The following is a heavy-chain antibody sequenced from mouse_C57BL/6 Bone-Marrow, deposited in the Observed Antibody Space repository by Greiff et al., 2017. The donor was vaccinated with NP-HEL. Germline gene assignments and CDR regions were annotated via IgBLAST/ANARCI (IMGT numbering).Heavy chain of an antibody. Sequence: QVQLQQPGAELVMPGASVKLSCKASGYTFTSYWMHWVKQRPGPGLEWIGEIDPSDSYTNYNQKFKGKSTLTVDKSSSTAYMQLSSLTSEDSAVYYCAREFVTTVVARNYFDYWGQGTTLTVSS. V-gene: IGHV1-69*01. CDR3: AREFVTTVVARNYFDY. CDR2: IDPSDSYT. J-gene: IGHJ2*01. D-gene: IGHD1-1*01. CDR1: GYTFTSYW.